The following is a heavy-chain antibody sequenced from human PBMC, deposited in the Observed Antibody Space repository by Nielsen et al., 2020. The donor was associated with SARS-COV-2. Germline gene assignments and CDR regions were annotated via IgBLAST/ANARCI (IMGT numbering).Heavy chain of an antibody. CDR1: GFTFSSYD. CDR2: IGTAGDT. D-gene: IGHD6-13*01. CDR3: ARGTQQLVRFYYYNGMDV. J-gene: IGHJ6*02. Sequence: GGSLRLSCAASGFTFSSYDMHWVRQATGKGLEWVSAIGTAGDTYYPGSVKGRFTISRENAKNSLYLQMNSLRAGDTTVYYCARGTQQLVRFYYYNGMDVWGQGTTVTVSS. V-gene: IGHV3-13*04.